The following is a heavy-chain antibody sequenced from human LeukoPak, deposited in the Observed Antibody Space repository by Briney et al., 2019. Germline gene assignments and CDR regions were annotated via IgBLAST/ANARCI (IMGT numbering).Heavy chain of an antibody. V-gene: IGHV3-30*02. CDR1: GFTFSSYG. CDR3: AKNFEMATITFDY. J-gene: IGHJ4*02. Sequence: GGSLRLSCAASGFTFSSYGMHWVRQAPGKGLEWVAFIGYDGSNKYYADSVRGRFTISRDNSKNALYLQMNSLRAEDTAVYYCAKNFEMATITFDYWGQGTLVTVSS. CDR2: IGYDGSNK. D-gene: IGHD5-24*01.